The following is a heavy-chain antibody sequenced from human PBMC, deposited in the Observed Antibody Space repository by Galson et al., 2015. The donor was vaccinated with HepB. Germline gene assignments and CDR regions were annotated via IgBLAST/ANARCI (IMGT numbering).Heavy chain of an antibody. Sequence: SVKVSCKVSGGTFSSYAISWVRQAPGQGLEWMGGIIPIFGTANYAQKFQGRVTITADESTSTAYMELSSLRSEDTAVYYCARDPRGEGDAFDIWGQGTMVTVSS. CDR1: GGTFSSYA. CDR2: IIPIFGTA. CDR3: ARDPRGEGDAFDI. J-gene: IGHJ3*02. V-gene: IGHV1-69*13. D-gene: IGHD3-16*01.